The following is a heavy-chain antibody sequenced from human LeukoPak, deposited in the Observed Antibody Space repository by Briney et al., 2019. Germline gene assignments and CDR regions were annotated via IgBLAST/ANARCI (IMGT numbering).Heavy chain of an antibody. CDR3: TREYYGPYKH. CDR1: GFTFSSAW. Sequence: GGSLRLSCAASGFTFSSAWMSWVRQTPGKGLEWVGRLKSNTDGGTTDYAVPVKGRFTISRDDSKNTLYLQMNSLEIEDTAVYYSTREYYGPYKHWGQGTLVTVSS. J-gene: IGHJ1*01. CDR2: LKSNTDGGTT. D-gene: IGHD3-16*01. V-gene: IGHV3-15*01.